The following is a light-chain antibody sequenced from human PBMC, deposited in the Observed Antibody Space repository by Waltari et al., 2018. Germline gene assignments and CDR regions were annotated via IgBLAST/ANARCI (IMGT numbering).Light chain of an antibody. J-gene: IGLJ2*01. CDR2: SNN. CDR1: WSHIGTTV. Sequence: QSLLTQPPSASGTPRPTVTIPCSASWSHIGTTVVIWSQKLPRTAPKLRIHSNNQRPSGVPDRFSCSKSGPSASLAISGLQSADEADYYCSAWDDSLNGHVIFGGGTKLTVL. V-gene: IGLV1-44*01. CDR3: SAWDDSLNGHVI.